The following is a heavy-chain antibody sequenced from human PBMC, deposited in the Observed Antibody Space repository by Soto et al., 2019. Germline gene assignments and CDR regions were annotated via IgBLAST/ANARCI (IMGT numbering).Heavy chain of an antibody. Sequence: EVQLVESGGGIVQPGGSLRLSCAASGFTFSSNWMHWVRQAPGKGLVWVARINSDGSATNYADFVRGRFTMSRDNAKNTLYLQMNSLRAEDTAVYYCARDPGHLIRLHYSDYWGQGTLVTVSS. V-gene: IGHV3-74*01. D-gene: IGHD2-21*01. CDR3: ARDPGHLIRLHYSDY. CDR1: GFTFSSNW. CDR2: INSDGSAT. J-gene: IGHJ4*02.